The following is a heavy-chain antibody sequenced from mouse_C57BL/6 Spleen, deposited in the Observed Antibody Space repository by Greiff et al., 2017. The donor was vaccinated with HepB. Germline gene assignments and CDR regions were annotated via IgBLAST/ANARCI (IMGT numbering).Heavy chain of an antibody. CDR3: ARTEDYDGRGAY. V-gene: IGHV1-50*01. CDR2: IDPSDSYT. Sequence: QVHVKQSGAELVKPGASVKLSCKASGYTFTSYWMQRVKQRPGQGLEWIGEIDPSDSYTNYNQKFKGKATLNVDTSSSTAEMTLSSLAAEDSAVYDCARTEDYDGRGAYWGQGTLVTVSA. D-gene: IGHD2-4*01. CDR1: GYTFTSYW. J-gene: IGHJ3*01.